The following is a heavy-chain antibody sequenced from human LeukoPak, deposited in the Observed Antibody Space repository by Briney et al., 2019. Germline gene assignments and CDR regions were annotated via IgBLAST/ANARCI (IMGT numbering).Heavy chain of an antibody. J-gene: IGHJ4*02. CDR3: ARGIGGAALASATNFDY. V-gene: IGHV3-21*01. CDR2: ISSSSSYI. CDR1: GFTFSSYS. D-gene: IGHD1-26*01. Sequence: GGSLRLSCAASGFTFSSYSMNWVRQAPGKGLEWVSSISSSSSYIYYADSVKGLSTISRDNAKNSLYLQMHSLRAEDTAVYYCARGIGGAALASATNFDYWGQGTLVTVSS.